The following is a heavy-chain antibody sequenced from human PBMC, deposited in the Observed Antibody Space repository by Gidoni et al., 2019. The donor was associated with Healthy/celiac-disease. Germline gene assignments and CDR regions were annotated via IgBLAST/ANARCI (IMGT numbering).Heavy chain of an antibody. V-gene: IGHV1-8*01. J-gene: IGHJ6*02. D-gene: IGHD3-22*01. CDR1: GYTFTSCD. CDR2: MNPNSGNT. Sequence: QVQLVQSGAEVKKPGASVKVSCKASGYTFTSCDINLVRQATGQGLEWMGWMNPNSGNTGYAQKFQGRVTMTRNTSISTAYMELSSLRSEDTAVYYCARGHWSYSSGYYSSEYYYYYGMDVWGQGTTVTVSS. CDR3: ARGHWSYSSGYYSSEYYYYYGMDV.